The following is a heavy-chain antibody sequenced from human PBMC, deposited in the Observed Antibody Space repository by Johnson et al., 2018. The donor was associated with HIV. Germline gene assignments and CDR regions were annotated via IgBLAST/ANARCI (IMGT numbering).Heavy chain of an antibody. CDR1: RFTFSSYG. V-gene: IGHV3-33*01. D-gene: IGHD6-19*01. Sequence: QVQLVESGGGVVQPGRSLRLSCAASRFTFSSYGMHWVRQAPGKGLEWVAVIWYDGTNKYYADSVKGRFTISRDNSKNTLYLQMNSLRAEDTAVYYCARGGEYEQLLLNAFDIWGQGTMVTVSS. J-gene: IGHJ3*02. CDR2: IWYDGTNK. CDR3: ARGGEYEQLLLNAFDI.